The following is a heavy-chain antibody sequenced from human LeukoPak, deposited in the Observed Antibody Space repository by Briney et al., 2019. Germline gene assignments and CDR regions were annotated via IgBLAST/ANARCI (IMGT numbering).Heavy chain of an antibody. V-gene: IGHV3-49*04. J-gene: IGHJ4*02. CDR2: IRSKAYGGTT. CDR1: GFTFSSYG. CDR3: TGSFGELTFFDY. D-gene: IGHD3-10*01. Sequence: GGTLRLSCAASGFTFSSYGMSWVRQAPGKGLEWVGFIRSKAYGGTTENAASVKGRFTISRDDSKSIAYLQMNSLKTEDTAVYYCTGSFGELTFFDYWGLGTLVTVSS.